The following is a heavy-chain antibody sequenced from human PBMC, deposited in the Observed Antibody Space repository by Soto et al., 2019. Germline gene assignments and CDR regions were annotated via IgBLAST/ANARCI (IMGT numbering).Heavy chain of an antibody. CDR3: TRGVAADGA. CDR2: INAGSGNT. V-gene: IGHV1-3*01. D-gene: IGHD6-25*01. CDR1: GYTFTHYA. Sequence: QVQLVQSGAEVKKPGASVKGSCTASGYTFTHYAIHWVRHAPGQRLEWMGFINAGSGNTTYSQTFQGRLTFTTDTSASAAYMDLSSLRSEETAIYYCTRGVAADGAWGQGTLVTVSS. J-gene: IGHJ5*02.